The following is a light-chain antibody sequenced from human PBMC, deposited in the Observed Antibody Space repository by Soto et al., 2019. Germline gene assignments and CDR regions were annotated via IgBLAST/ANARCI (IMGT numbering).Light chain of an antibody. J-gene: IGKJ1*01. V-gene: IGKV1-5*03. Sequence: DIQMTQSPSTLSASVGDRVTITCRASQSVSSWLAWYKQRPGKAPKLLIYKASSLQSGVPSRFSGSGSGTEFTLTISSLQPDDSATYYCQQYNSYSTFGQGTKVDIK. CDR1: QSVSSW. CDR3: QQYNSYST. CDR2: KAS.